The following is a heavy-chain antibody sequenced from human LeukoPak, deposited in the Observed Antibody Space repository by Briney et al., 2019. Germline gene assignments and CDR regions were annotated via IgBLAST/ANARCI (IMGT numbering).Heavy chain of an antibody. CDR2: IYPGDSDT. V-gene: IGHV5-51*01. Sequence: RGESLKISCKGSGYSFTSYWISWVRQMPGKGLEWMGIIYPGDSDTRYSPSFQGQVTISADKSISTAYLQWSSLKASDTAMYYCARFDVRSSSWYDGVFDYWGQGTLVTVSS. D-gene: IGHD6-13*01. J-gene: IGHJ4*02. CDR3: ARFDVRSSSWYDGVFDY. CDR1: GYSFTSYW.